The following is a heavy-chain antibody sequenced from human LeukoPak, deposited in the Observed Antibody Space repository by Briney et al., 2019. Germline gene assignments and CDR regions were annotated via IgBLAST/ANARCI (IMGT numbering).Heavy chain of an antibody. V-gene: IGHV3-23*01. CDR1: GFTFSTYA. D-gene: IGHD4-23*01. CDR3: ARDRVATGDAFDI. J-gene: IGHJ3*02. Sequence: PGGSLRLSCAASGFTFSTYAMSWVRQAPGKGLEWVSAISGSGSTTYYADSVKGRFTISRDNSKNTLYLQMNSLRAEDTAVYYCARDRVATGDAFDIWGQGTMVTVSS. CDR2: ISGSGSTT.